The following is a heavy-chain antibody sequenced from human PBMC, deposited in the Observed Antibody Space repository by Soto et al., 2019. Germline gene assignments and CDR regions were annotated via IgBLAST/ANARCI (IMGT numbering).Heavy chain of an antibody. V-gene: IGHV4-34*01. D-gene: IGHD3-22*01. CDR3: ARGPITTNPRFDP. CDR2: INHSGST. Sequence: SETLSLTCAVYGGSFSGYYWSWIRQPPGKGLEWIGEINHSGSTNYNPSLKSRVTISVDTSKNQFSLRLTSVTAADTAVYYCARGPITTNPRFDPWGQGTLVTVS. CDR1: GGSFSGYY. J-gene: IGHJ5*02.